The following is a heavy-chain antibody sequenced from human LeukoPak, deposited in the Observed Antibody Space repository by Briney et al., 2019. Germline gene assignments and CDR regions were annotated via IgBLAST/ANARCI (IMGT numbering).Heavy chain of an antibody. CDR1: GYTFTSYD. CDR3: ARKGPANYYCYYMDV. Sequence: ASVKVSCKASGYTFTSYDINWVRQPTGQGLEWMGWMNPNSGNTGYAHKFQGRVTMTRNTSIRTAYMELSSLRSEDTAVYFCARKGPANYYCYYMDVWGKGTTVSVSS. D-gene: IGHD2-2*01. CDR2: MNPNSGNT. J-gene: IGHJ6*03. V-gene: IGHV1-8*01.